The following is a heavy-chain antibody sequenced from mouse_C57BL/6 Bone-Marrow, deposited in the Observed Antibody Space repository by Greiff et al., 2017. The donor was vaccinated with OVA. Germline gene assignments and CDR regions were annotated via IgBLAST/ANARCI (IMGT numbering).Heavy chain of an antibody. CDR3: ARHEEASYGNPCFDY. V-gene: IGHV1-62-2*01. D-gene: IGHD2-10*01. CDR1: GYTFTEYT. Sequence: VKVVESGAELVKPGASVKLSCKASGYTFTEYTIHWVKQRSGQGLEWIGWFYPGSGSIKYNEKFKDKATLTADKSSSTVYMELSRLTSEDSAVYFCARHEEASYGNPCFDYWGQGTTLTVSS. CDR2: FYPGSGSI. J-gene: IGHJ2*01.